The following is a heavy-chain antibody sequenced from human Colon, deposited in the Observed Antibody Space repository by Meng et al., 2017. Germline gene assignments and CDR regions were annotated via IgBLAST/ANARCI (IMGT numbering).Heavy chain of an antibody. Sequence: GSSLKISCAASGFTFSSYWMRWVREAARKGLEWVANIKQEGSEKYYLDSVKGRITISRDNVKNSLYLQMNSLRAEDTAVYYCARDAPPLYISGWYGLYYYYGMDVWGQGTTVTVSS. V-gene: IGHV3-7*01. CDR2: IKQEGSEK. CDR1: GFTFSSYW. CDR3: ARDAPPLYISGWYGLYYYYGMDV. D-gene: IGHD6-19*01. J-gene: IGHJ6*02.